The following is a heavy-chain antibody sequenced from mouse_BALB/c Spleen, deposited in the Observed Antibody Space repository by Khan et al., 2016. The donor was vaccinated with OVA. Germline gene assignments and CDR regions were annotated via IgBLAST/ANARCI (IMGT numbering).Heavy chain of an antibody. V-gene: IGHV1-77*01. CDR3: ARRNYFGYTFAY. D-gene: IGHD1-2*01. Sequence: QVQLQQSGTELARPGASVNLSCKASGYTFTDFYINWVKQRSGQGLEWIGEISPGSGDTYYNEKFKGKATLTADKSSSTAYLQLSSLTSEASAGYFCARRNYFGYTFAYWGQGTIVTVSA. CDR1: GYTFTDFY. J-gene: IGHJ3*01. CDR2: ISPGSGDT.